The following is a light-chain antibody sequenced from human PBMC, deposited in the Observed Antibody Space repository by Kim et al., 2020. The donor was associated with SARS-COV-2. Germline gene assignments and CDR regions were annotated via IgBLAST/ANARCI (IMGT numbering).Light chain of an antibody. Sequence: SASVGDRVTITCRTRQGVSNYLAWYQHKPGKVPKLLIYAASSLQSGVPSRFSGSGSGADFTLIISSLQPEDVATYYCQTYDSAPYTFGQGTKLEI. V-gene: IGKV1-27*01. CDR3: QTYDSAPYT. CDR2: AAS. J-gene: IGKJ2*01. CDR1: QGVSNY.